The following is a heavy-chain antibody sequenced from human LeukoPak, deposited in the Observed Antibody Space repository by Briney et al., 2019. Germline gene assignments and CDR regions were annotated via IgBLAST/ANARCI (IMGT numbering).Heavy chain of an antibody. CDR3: ARSATVTTGYFDY. V-gene: IGHV4-39*07. CDR1: GGSISSSGHY. D-gene: IGHD4-17*01. J-gene: IGHJ4*02. Sequence: KPSGTLSPTCPVSGGSISSSGHYWGWIRQSPEKGLDWIGSIYSNGNTYYNPSVKSRVTISVDTSRNQFSLKLTSVTAAETAVYYCARSATVTTGYFDYWGQGALVTVSS. CDR2: IYSNGNT.